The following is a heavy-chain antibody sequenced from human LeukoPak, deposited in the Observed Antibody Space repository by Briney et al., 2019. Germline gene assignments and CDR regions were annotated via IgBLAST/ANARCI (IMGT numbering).Heavy chain of an antibody. J-gene: IGHJ3*02. Sequence: GGFLRLSCAASGFTFSSYAMSWVRQAPGKGLEWVSAISGSGGSTYYADSRKGRFTISRDNSKNTLHLQMNSLRAEDTAVYYCARDLGSSSWFLLDDAFDIWGQGTMVTVSS. V-gene: IGHV3-23*01. D-gene: IGHD6-13*01. CDR1: GFTFSSYA. CDR3: ARDLGSSSWFLLDDAFDI. CDR2: ISGSGGST.